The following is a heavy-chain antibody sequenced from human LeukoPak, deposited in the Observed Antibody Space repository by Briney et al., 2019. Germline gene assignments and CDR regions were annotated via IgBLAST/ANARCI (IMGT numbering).Heavy chain of an antibody. CDR2: ITHTGST. Sequence: PSETLSLTCAVYGGSFSGYYWSWIRQPPGKGLEWIGEITHTGSTNYNPSLKSRVTISVDTSKNQFSLKLSSVTAADTAVYYCARLRGYSGYDYDYWGQGTLVTVSS. J-gene: IGHJ4*02. CDR3: ARLRGYSGYDYDY. CDR1: GGSFSGYY. V-gene: IGHV4-34*01. D-gene: IGHD5-12*01.